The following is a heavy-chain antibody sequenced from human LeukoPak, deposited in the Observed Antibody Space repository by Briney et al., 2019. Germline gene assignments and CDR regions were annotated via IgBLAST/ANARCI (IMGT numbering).Heavy chain of an antibody. CDR1: GGSISSYY. V-gene: IGHV4-59*01. Sequence: SETLSLTCTVSGGSISSYYWSWIRQPPGKGLEWIGHIYTSGSTNYNPSLKSRVTISVDTSKNQFSLKLSSVTAADTAVYYCARALRGRGTPDYWGQGTLVTVSS. CDR2: IYTSGST. CDR3: ARALRGRGTPDY. J-gene: IGHJ4*02. D-gene: IGHD1-14*01.